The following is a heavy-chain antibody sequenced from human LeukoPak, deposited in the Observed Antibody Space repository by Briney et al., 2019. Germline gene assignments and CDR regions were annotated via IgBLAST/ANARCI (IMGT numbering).Heavy chain of an antibody. Sequence: AGGSLGLSCAASGFTSRNYGMNWVRQAQGKGLEWLSYISSSSDAIYYADSVKGRFTISRDNAKNSLFLEMNSLRDEDTAVYYCARAMRSGYDYWGQGTLVTVSS. CDR2: ISSSSDAI. J-gene: IGHJ4*02. D-gene: IGHD5-12*01. CDR1: GFTSRNYG. CDR3: ARAMRSGYDY. V-gene: IGHV3-48*02.